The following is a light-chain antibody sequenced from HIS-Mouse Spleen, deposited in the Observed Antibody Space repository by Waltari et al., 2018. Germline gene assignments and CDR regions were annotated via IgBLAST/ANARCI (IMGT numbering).Light chain of an antibody. CDR2: LGS. V-gene: IGKV2-28*01. CDR3: MQALQTPWT. J-gene: IGKJ2*01. CDR1: QSLLHSNGYNY. Sequence: DIVMTQSPLSLTVSPGEPASFSCRSSQSLLHSNGYNYLDWYLQKPGQSPQLLIYLGSNRASGVPDRFSGSGSGTDFTLKISRVEAEDVGVYYCMQALQTPWTFGQGTKLEIK.